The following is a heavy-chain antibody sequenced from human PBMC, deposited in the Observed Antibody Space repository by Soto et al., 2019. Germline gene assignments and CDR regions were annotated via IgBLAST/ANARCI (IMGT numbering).Heavy chain of an antibody. V-gene: IGHV1-69*12. CDR1: GGTFRSYA. Sequence: QVQLVQSGAEVKKPGSSVKVSCKASGGTFRSYAISWVRQAPGQGLEWMGGIIPIFGTANYAQKFQGRVTITADESTSTAYMELSSLISEDTAVYYCASSVAKYYYNGMDVWCQGTTVTVSS. CDR3: ASSVAKYYYNGMDV. D-gene: IGHD5-12*01. CDR2: IIPIFGTA. J-gene: IGHJ6*02.